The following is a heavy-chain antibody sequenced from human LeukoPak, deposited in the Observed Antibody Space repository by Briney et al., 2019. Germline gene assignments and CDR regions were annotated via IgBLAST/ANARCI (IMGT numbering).Heavy chain of an antibody. J-gene: IGHJ4*02. V-gene: IGHV3-30*02. CDR3: AKDRYDFWSGYPEYYFAY. D-gene: IGHD3-3*01. CDR2: IRYDGSNK. Sequence: GGSLRLSCAASGFTFSSYGMHWVRQAPGKGLEWVAFIRYDGSNKYYANSVKGRFTISRDNSKNTLYLQMNSLRAEDTAVYYCAKDRYDFWSGYPEYYFAYWGEGTLVTVPS. CDR1: GFTFSSYG.